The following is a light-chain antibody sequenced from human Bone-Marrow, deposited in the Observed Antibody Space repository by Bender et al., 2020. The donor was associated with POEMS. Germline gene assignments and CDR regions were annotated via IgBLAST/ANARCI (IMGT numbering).Light chain of an antibody. Sequence: QSVVTQPPSLSEAPRQRVTISCSGISSNIGNHGVNWYQQLPGEAPKLLISYDDLLTPGVSDRFSASKSGTSASLAISELQSEDEALYYWSAWDDSRSGWVFGGGTKLTVL. J-gene: IGLJ3*02. CDR3: SAWDDSRSGWV. CDR1: SSNIGNHG. V-gene: IGLV1-36*01. CDR2: YDD.